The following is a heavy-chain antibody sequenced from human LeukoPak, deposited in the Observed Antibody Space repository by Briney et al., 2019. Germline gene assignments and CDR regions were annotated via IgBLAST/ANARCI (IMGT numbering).Heavy chain of an antibody. J-gene: IGHJ5*02. V-gene: IGHV4-39*01. CDR2: IYYSGNT. D-gene: IGHD3-10*01. CDR1: GGSISSSSYY. CDR3: ARLSYGSGSPDP. Sequence: SETLSLTCTVSGGSISSSSYYWGWIRQPPGKGLEWIGSIYYSGNTYYNPSLKSRVTISVDTSKNQFSLKLSSVTAADTAVYYCARLSYGSGSPDPWGQGTLVTVSS.